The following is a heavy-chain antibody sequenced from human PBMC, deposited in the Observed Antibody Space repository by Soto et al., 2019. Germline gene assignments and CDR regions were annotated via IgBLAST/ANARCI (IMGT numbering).Heavy chain of an antibody. CDR1: GYTFTSYD. J-gene: IGHJ3*02. CDR3: ARGATMMTDAFDI. CDR2: MNPNSGNT. Sequence: ASVKVSCKASGYTFTSYDINWVRQATGQGLEWMGWMNPNSGNTGYAQKFQGRVTMTRNTSISTAYMEPSSLRSEDTAVYYCARGATMMTDAFDIWGQGTMVTVSS. V-gene: IGHV1-8*01. D-gene: IGHD3-22*01.